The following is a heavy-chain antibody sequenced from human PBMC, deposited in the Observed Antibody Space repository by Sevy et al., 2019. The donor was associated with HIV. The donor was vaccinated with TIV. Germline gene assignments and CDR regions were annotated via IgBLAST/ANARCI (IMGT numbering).Heavy chain of an antibody. CDR1: GFTFSNYA. CDR3: AREGGSDWYFDY. D-gene: IGHD6-19*01. Sequence: GGSLRLSCAASGFTFSNYAMHWVRQAPGKGLEWVAAIWNDGSKKYYADSVKGRLIVSRDNSKSTLSLQMNSLSVEDTAVYYCAREGGSDWYFDYWGQGSLVTVSS. J-gene: IGHJ4*02. CDR2: IWNDGSKK. V-gene: IGHV3-33*01.